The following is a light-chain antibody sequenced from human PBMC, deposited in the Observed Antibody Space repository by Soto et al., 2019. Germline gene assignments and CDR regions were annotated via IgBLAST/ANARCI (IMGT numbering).Light chain of an antibody. J-gene: IGKJ1*01. V-gene: IGKV1-8*01. Sequence: AIRMTQSPSSLSASTGDRVTTTCRASQGISSYLAWYQQKPGKAPKLLIYAASTLQSGVPSRFSGTGSGTEFTLTISSLQPDDFATYYCQQYNSYTWTFGQGTKVDI. CDR3: QQYNSYTWT. CDR1: QGISSY. CDR2: AAS.